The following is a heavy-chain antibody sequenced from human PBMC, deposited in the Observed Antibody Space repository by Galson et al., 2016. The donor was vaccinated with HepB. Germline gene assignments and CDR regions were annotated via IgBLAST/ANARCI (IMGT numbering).Heavy chain of an antibody. V-gene: IGHV4-59*11. Sequence: ETLSLTCTVSGGSISSHYWSWIRQPPGKGLEWIGYIYHSGNTYYNPSLRSRVTMSVDTSRNQFSLKLTSVSAADTAVYYCAREGVVAGRRDYYYGMDVWGQGTTVTVSS. D-gene: IGHD6-19*01. CDR3: AREGVVAGRRDYYYGMDV. J-gene: IGHJ6*02. CDR1: GGSISSHY. CDR2: IYHSGNT.